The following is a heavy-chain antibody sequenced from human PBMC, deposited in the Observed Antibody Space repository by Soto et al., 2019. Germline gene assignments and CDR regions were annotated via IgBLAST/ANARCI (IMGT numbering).Heavy chain of an antibody. D-gene: IGHD6-19*01. Sequence: SRTLSLTCVISGDSVSSNSAAWNWIRQSPSRGLEWLGRTYYRSKWYNDYAVSVKSRITINPDTSKNQFSLQLNSVTPEDTAVYYCERGIAAVAGTFGWFDTWGQGTLVTVSS. J-gene: IGHJ5*02. CDR2: TYYRSKWYN. CDR3: ERGIAAVAGTFGWFDT. V-gene: IGHV6-1*01. CDR1: GDSVSSNSAA.